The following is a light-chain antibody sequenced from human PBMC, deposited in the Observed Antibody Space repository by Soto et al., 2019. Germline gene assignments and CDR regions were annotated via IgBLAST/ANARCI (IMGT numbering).Light chain of an antibody. CDR3: QQYNKWRT. V-gene: IGKV3-11*01. CDR1: QSVSNY. CDR2: DAS. J-gene: IGKJ1*01. Sequence: VLTQSPVTLSLSPGERATLSCRASQSVSNYLAWYQQKPGQAPSLLIYDASNRATGIPARFSGSGSGTEFTLTISSLEPEDFAVYYCQQYNKWRTFGQGTKVDIK.